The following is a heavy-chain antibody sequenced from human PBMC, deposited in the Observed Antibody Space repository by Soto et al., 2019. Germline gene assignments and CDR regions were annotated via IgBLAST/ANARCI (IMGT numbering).Heavy chain of an antibody. D-gene: IGHD3-9*01. J-gene: IGHJ2*01. CDR1: GDSISSSSYY. CDR3: AKTGPYDILTYWYLDL. V-gene: IGHV4-39*01. CDR2: ICYSGTT. Sequence: PSQTLSLTCIVSGDSISSSSYYWVLIRQPPGKGLEWIGSICYSGTTYYNPSLESRVTISIDTSKNQFSLKVSSLTAADTPVYYCAKTGPYDILTYWYLDLCGRGKLVTVRS.